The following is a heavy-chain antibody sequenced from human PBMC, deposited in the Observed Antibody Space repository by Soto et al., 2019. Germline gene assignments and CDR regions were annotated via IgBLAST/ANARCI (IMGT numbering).Heavy chain of an antibody. D-gene: IGHD6-19*01. CDR3: ARVKVAGTEIWFDP. V-gene: IGHV6-1*01. J-gene: IGHJ5*02. Sequence: PSQTLSLTCAISGDSVSSNSAAWNWIRQSPSRGLEWLGRTYYRSKWYNDYAVSVKRRITINPDTSKKQFSLQLNSVTPEDTAVYYCARVKVAGTEIWFDPWGQGTLVTVS. CDR2: TYYRSKWYN. CDR1: GDSVSSNSAA.